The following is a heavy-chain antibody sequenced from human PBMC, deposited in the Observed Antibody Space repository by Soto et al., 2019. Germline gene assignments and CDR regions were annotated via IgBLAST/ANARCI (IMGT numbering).Heavy chain of an antibody. D-gene: IGHD1-26*01. V-gene: IGHV4-30-2*01. CDR1: DASIAFGGYS. CDR3: ARGGGSDSFDY. Sequence: LSLTGTVADASIAFGGYSRSLIRQTPGKGLEWIGYINHLETTFYNPSFESRLTLPIDRAKNQFSLKLHSMSAADRAVYFCARGGGSDSFDYWGQGILVTV. CDR2: INHLETT. J-gene: IGHJ4*02.